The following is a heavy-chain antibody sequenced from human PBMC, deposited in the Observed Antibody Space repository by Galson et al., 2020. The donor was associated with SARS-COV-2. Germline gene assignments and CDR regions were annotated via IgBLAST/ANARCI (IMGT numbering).Heavy chain of an antibody. Sequence: GGSLRLSCTASGFTFGDYAMSWFRQAPGKGLEWVGFIRSKAYGGTTEYAASVKGRFTISRDNSKNTLYLQMNSLRAEDTAVYYCARVGSSSWYLGYWGQGTLVTVSS. V-gene: IGHV3-49*03. J-gene: IGHJ4*02. CDR1: GFTFGDYA. D-gene: IGHD6-13*01. CDR2: IRSKAYGGTT. CDR3: ARVGSSSWYLGY.